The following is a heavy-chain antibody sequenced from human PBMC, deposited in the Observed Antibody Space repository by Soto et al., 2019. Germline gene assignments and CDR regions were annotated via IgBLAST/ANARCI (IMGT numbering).Heavy chain of an antibody. CDR3: TTGSVEGV. J-gene: IGHJ6*02. CDR2: IKTKIEGETT. CDR1: GFSISSAW. Sequence: QLVESGGGLVRPGGSLRLSCSASGFSISSAWMNWVRQAPGKGLEWVGRIKTKIEGETTHYAAPVNGRFTVSRDDSKNMLYLHMNSLKADDTALYYCTTGSVEGVWGQGTTVTVSS. V-gene: IGHV3-15*07. D-gene: IGHD2-15*01.